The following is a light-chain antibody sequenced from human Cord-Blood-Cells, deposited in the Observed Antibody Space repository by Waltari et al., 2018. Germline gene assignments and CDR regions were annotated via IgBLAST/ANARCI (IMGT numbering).Light chain of an antibody. CDR3: QQYNSYSIT. V-gene: IGKV1-5*01. Sequence: DIQMTQSPSTLSASVGDRVTITCRASQRISRWLAWSQQKPGKAPKLLIYDASSLESGVPSRFSGSGSGTEFTLTISSLQPDDFATYYCQQYNSYSITFGQGTRLEI. CDR1: QRISRW. CDR2: DAS. J-gene: IGKJ5*01.